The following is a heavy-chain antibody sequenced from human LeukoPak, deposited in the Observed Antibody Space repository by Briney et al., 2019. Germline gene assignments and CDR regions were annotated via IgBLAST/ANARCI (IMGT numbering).Heavy chain of an antibody. Sequence: GGSLRLSCAASGFTFSSYGMHWVRQAPGKGLEWVAFIRYDGSNKYYADSVKGRFTISRDNSKNTLYLQMNSLRAEDTAMYYCARHCAVTTLGDWFDPCGQGTLVTVSS. CDR3: ARHCAVTTLGDWFDP. CDR1: GFTFSSYG. V-gene: IGHV3-30*02. CDR2: IRYDGSNK. J-gene: IGHJ5*02. D-gene: IGHD4-17*01.